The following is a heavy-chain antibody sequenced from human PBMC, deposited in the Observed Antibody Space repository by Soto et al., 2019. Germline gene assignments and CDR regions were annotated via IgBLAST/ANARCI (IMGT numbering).Heavy chain of an antibody. J-gene: IGHJ4*02. D-gene: IGHD3-22*01. V-gene: IGHV3-48*03. CDR3: GRGYYATSGYPLVDF. CDR2: ISDTGSTV. CDR1: GFTFNHYD. Sequence: EVQLVESGGGLVQPGESLRLSCAASGFTFNHYDMNWVRQTPGKGLEWVSYISDTGSTVKYADSLRGRFTISRDNAKNSLYLQMTSLGAEDTAIYYCGRGYYATSGYPLVDFWGPGTLVTVSS.